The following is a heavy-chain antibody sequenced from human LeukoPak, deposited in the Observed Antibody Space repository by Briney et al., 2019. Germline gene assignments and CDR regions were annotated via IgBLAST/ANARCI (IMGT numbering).Heavy chain of an antibody. CDR1: GYTFTGYY. J-gene: IGHJ4*02. CDR2: INPNSGGT. CDR3: ARDSRSDYYDSSGYYLFDY. Sequence: ASVKVSCKASGYTFTGYYMHWVQQAPGQGLEWMGWINPNSGGTNYAQKFQGRVTMTRDTSISTAYMELSRLRSDDTAVYYCARDSRSDYYDSSGYYLFDYWGQGTLVTVSS. V-gene: IGHV1-2*02. D-gene: IGHD3-22*01.